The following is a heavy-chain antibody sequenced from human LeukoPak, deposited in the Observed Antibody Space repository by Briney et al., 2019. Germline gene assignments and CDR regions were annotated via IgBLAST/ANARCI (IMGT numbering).Heavy chain of an antibody. Sequence: ASVKVSCKASGYTFTSYGISWVRQAPGQGLEWMGWICAYNGNTNYAQKLQGRVTMTTDTSTSTAYMELRSLRSDDTAVYYCAREDVVVVAATPFAYWGQGTLVTVSS. CDR2: ICAYNGNT. CDR1: GYTFTSYG. V-gene: IGHV1-18*01. D-gene: IGHD2-15*01. CDR3: AREDVVVVAATPFAY. J-gene: IGHJ4*02.